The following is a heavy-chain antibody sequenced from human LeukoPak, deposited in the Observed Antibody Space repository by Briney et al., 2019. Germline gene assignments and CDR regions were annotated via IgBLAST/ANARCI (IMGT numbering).Heavy chain of an antibody. V-gene: IGHV4-59*08. J-gene: IGHJ3*02. CDR3: ARSGGTVVNEEGAFDI. CDR1: GGSMSSYY. Sequence: SETLSLTCTVSGGSMSSYYWSWIRQPPGKGLEWIGYISHSGSTNYNPSLKSRVTISIDTSKNQFSLRLSSVTAAETAVYYCARSGGTVVNEEGAFDIWGQGTMVTVSS. CDR2: ISHSGST. D-gene: IGHD4-23*01.